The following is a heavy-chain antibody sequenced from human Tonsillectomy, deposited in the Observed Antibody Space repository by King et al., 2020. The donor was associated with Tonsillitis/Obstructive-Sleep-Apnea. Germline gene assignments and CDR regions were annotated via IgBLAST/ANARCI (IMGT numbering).Heavy chain of an antibody. CDR2: ISSRATTI. V-gene: IGHV3-48*03. J-gene: IGHJ6*02. Sequence: VQLVESGGGLVQPGGSLRLSCAASGFTFSSYEMTWVRQAPGKGLEWVSYISSRATTIYYADSVKGRFTISRDNAKNSLYLQMNSLRAEDTAVYYWAREGVDAYDDGRDVWGQGTTVT. D-gene: IGHD3-10*01. CDR3: AREGVDAYDDGRDV. CDR1: GFTFSSYE.